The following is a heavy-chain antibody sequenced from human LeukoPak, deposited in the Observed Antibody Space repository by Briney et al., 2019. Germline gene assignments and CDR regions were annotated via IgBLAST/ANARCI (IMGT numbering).Heavy chain of an antibody. Sequence: SETLSLTCAVYGGSFSGYYWSWIRQPPGKGLEWIGEINHSGSTNYNPSLKSRVTISVDTSKNQFSLKLSSVTAADTAVYYCARAPKAIPYSSGWYRQGYFQHWGQGTLVTVSS. CDR1: GGSFSGYY. V-gene: IGHV4-34*01. J-gene: IGHJ1*01. D-gene: IGHD6-19*01. CDR3: ARAPKAIPYSSGWYRQGYFQH. CDR2: INHSGST.